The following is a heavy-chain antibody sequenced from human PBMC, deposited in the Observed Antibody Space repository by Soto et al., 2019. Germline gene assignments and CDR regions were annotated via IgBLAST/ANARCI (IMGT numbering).Heavy chain of an antibody. CDR2: IYYSGST. J-gene: IGHJ6*02. D-gene: IGHD3-3*01. Sequence: PSETLSLTCTVSGGSISSYYWSWIRQPPGKGLEWIGYIYYSGSTNYYPSLKSRVTISVDTSKNQFSLKLSSVTAADTAVYYCARDGASYDFWSGDYYYGMDVWGQGTTVTVSS. CDR1: GGSISSYY. V-gene: IGHV4-59*01. CDR3: ARDGASYDFWSGDYYYGMDV.